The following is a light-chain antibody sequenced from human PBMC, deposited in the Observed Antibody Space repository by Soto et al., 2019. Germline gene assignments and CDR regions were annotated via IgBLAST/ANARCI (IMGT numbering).Light chain of an antibody. CDR3: QASDTGIGVV. J-gene: IGLJ2*01. CDR1: SRHSDYA. CDR2: VNSDGSH. V-gene: IGLV4-69*01. Sequence: QSVLTQSPSASASLGASVKLTCTLSSRHSDYAIVWHQQQPEKGPRYLMKVNSDGSHNKGDGIPHRCSGSSSGAERYLTIASLQSEDEADYFCQASDTGIGVVFGGGTKLTVL.